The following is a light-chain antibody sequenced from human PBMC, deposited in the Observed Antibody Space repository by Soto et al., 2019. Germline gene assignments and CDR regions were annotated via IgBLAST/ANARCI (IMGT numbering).Light chain of an antibody. Sequence: QSALTQPASVSGSPGQSITISCTGTSSDIGRYDYVSWYQQLPGKAPKLIIYRVINRPSGVSDRFSGSKSGNSASLSISGLQPEDEASYFCGSYTRATTWVFGGGTKLTVL. CDR2: RVI. J-gene: IGLJ3*02. CDR1: SSDIGRYDY. CDR3: GSYTRATTWV. V-gene: IGLV2-14*03.